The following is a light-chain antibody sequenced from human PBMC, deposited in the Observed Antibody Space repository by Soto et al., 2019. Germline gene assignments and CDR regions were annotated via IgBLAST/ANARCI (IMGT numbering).Light chain of an antibody. CDR3: QVWDSPSNQGV. V-gene: IGLV3-21*04. CDR1: NIGSKS. Sequence: SYELTQPPSVSVAPGETARMTCGGNNIGSKSVHWFQQRPGQAPALVIYYDADRPSGIPERFSGSKSGNTATLTINRVEVGDEADYYCQVWDSPSNQGVFGGETKVTVL. J-gene: IGLJ3*02. CDR2: YDA.